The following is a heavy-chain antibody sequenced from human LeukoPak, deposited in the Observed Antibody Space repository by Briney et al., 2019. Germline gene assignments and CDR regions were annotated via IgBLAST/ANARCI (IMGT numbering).Heavy chain of an antibody. CDR3: ARAPLGYCSSTTCYAGIRRYFDY. D-gene: IGHD2-2*01. CDR1: GGTFSSYA. J-gene: IGHJ4*02. CDR2: IIPIFGTA. V-gene: IGHV1-69*06. Sequence: SVKVSCKASGGTFSSYAISWVRQAPGQGLEWMGGIIPIFGTAKYAQKFQGRVTITADKSTSTAYMELSSLRSEDTAVYYCARAPLGYCSSTTCYAGIRRYFDYWGQGTLVTVSS.